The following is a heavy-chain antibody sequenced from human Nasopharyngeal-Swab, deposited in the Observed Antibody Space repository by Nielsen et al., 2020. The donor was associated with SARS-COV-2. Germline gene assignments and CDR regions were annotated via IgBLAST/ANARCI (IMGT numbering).Heavy chain of an antibody. J-gene: IGHJ5*02. CDR2: INHSGST. V-gene: IGHV4-34*01. CDR3: ARVSSIGGTNDYDILTGYYWFDP. CDR1: GGSFSSYY. Sequence: SETLSLTCAVYGGSFSSYYWSWIRQPPGKGLEWIGEINHSGSTNYNPSLKSRVTISVDTSKNQFSLRLSSVTAADTAVYYCARVSSIGGTNDYDILTGYYWFDPWGQGTLVTVSS. D-gene: IGHD3-9*01.